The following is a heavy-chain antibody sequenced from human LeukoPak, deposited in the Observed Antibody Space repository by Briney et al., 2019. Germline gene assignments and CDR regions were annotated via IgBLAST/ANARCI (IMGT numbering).Heavy chain of an antibody. V-gene: IGHV1-2*02. J-gene: IGHJ4*02. CDR3: ARARRRYCSSTSCYNEGLDY. CDR2: INPNSGGT. Sequence: ASVKVSCKASGYTFTSYYMHWVRQAPGQGLEWMGWINPNSGGTNYAQKFQGRVTMTRDTSISTAYMELSRLRSDDTAVYYCARARRRYCSSTSCYNEGLDYWGQGTLVTVSS. CDR1: GYTFTSYY. D-gene: IGHD2-2*02.